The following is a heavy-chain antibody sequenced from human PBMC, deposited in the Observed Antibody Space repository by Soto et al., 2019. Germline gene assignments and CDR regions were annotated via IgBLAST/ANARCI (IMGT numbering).Heavy chain of an antibody. CDR3: AATLDSNSGSGYYGMDV. V-gene: IGHV1-58*01. CDR2: IVVGSGHT. Sequence: EASVKVSCKASGFTFTNSAVQWVRQARGQRLEWIGWIVVGSGHTNYAEKFHERVTITRDMSTSTAYMEVSSLRSEDTAMYYCAATLDSNSGSGYYGMDVWGHGTTVTVSS. D-gene: IGHD3-10*01. CDR1: GFTFTNSA. J-gene: IGHJ6*02.